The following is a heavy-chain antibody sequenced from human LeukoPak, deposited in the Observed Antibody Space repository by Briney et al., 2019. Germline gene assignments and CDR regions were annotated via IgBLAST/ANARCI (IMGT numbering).Heavy chain of an antibody. V-gene: IGHV1-2*02. J-gene: IGHJ3*02. CDR1: GYTFTGYY. CDR3: ARDLSILLWFGEPNDAFDI. Sequence: ASVMVSCKASGYTFTGYYMHWVRQAPGQGLEWMGWINPNSGGTNYAQKFQGRVTMTRDTSISTAYMELSRLRSDDTAVYYCARDLSILLWFGEPNDAFDIWGQGTMVTVSS. D-gene: IGHD3-10*01. CDR2: INPNSGGT.